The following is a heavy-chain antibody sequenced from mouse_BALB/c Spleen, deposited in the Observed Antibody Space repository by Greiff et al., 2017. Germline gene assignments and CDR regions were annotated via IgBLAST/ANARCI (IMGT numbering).Heavy chain of an antibody. CDR2: INPSSGYT. D-gene: IGHD1-2*01. Sequence: LVESGAELARPGASVKMSCKASGYTFTSYTMHWVKQRPGQGLEWIGYINPSSGYTNYNQKFKDKATLTADKSSSTAYMQLSSLTSEDSAVYYCARGDYYGYVDFDYWGQGTTLTVSS. CDR3: ARGDYYGYVDFDY. V-gene: IGHV1-4*01. CDR1: GYTFTSYT. J-gene: IGHJ2*01.